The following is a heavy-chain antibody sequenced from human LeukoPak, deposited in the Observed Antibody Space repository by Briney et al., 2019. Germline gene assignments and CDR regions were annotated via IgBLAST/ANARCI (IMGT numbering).Heavy chain of an antibody. V-gene: IGHV4-39*01. J-gene: IGHJ6*03. D-gene: IGHD3-10*01. CDR1: GGSISSSSYY. Sequence: PSETLSLICSVSGGSISSSSYYWGWIRQPPGKGLEWIGSIYYSGSTYYNPSLKSRVTISVDTSKNQFSLKLSSVTAADTAVYYCARHVEGSGSYYNVPGDYYYYMDVWGKGTTVTISS. CDR2: IYYSGST. CDR3: ARHVEGSGSYYNVPGDYYYYMDV.